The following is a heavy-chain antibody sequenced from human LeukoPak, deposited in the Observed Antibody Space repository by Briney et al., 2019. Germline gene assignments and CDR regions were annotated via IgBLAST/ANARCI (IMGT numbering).Heavy chain of an antibody. D-gene: IGHD2-15*01. Sequence: PGGSLRLSCAASGFTFSTYSMSWVRQPPGKGLEWIGEIHHSGNTNYNPSLKSRVTISVDKSKNQFSLMLSSVTAADTAMYSCGSSGAYCIGSWGQGTLVTVSS. CDR3: GSSGAYCIGS. V-gene: IGHV4-4*01. CDR1: GFTFSTYS. CDR2: IHHSGNT. J-gene: IGHJ1*01.